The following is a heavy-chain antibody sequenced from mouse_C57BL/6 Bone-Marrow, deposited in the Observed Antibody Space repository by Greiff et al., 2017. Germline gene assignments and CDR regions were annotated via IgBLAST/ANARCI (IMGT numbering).Heavy chain of an antibody. J-gene: IGHJ4*01. CDR1: GYTFTSYW. CDR2: IDPSDSET. CDR3: ARSWLLRYYARDY. Sequence: VQLQQPGAELVRPGSSVKLSCKASGYTFTSYWMHWVKQRPIQGLEWIGNIDPSDSETHYNQKFKDKATLTVDKSSSTAYMQLSILASEDSAGYYCARSWLLRYYARDYWCQGTSVTGSS. D-gene: IGHD2-3*01. V-gene: IGHV1-52*01.